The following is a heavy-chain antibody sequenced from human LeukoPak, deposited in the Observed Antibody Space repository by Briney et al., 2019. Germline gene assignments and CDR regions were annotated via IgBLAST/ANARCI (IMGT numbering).Heavy chain of an antibody. CDR2: ISGSAVIT. Sequence: GGTLRLSCAASGLTFINFGVTWVRQAPGKGLEWVSAISGSAVITFYADSVKGRFTISRDNSKNTLYLQMNSLRAEDTALYYCAKSRLSGINDAFDIWGQGTMVTVSS. D-gene: IGHD3-3*01. V-gene: IGHV3-23*01. CDR1: GLTFINFG. J-gene: IGHJ3*02. CDR3: AKSRLSGINDAFDI.